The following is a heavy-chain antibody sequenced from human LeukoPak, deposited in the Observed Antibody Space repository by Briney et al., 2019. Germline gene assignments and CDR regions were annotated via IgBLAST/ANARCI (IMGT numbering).Heavy chain of an antibody. CDR2: INHSGST. CDR3: ARGRRGLLWFGELSTRPYYFDY. Sequence: SETLSLTCAVYGVSFSGYYWSWIRQPPGKGLEWIGEINHSGSTNYNPSLKSRVTISVDTSKNQFSLKLSSVTAADTAVYYCARGRRGLLWFGELSTRPYYFDYWGQGTLVTVSS. J-gene: IGHJ4*02. D-gene: IGHD3-10*01. V-gene: IGHV4-34*01. CDR1: GVSFSGYY.